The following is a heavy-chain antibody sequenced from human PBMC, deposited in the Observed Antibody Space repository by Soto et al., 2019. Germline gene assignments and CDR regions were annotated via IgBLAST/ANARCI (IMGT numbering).Heavy chain of an antibody. D-gene: IGHD3-10*01. CDR3: ARDRSGGSGSYH. V-gene: IGHV3-23*01. CDR1: GFTFSSYA. J-gene: IGHJ5*02. CDR2: ISGSGGST. Sequence: EVQLLESGGGLVQPGGSLRLSCAASGFTFSSYAMSWVRQAPGKGLEWVSAISGSGGSTYYADSVKGRFTISRDNSKNTLYLQMNSLRAEDTAVYYCARDRSGGSGSYHWGQGTLVTVSS.